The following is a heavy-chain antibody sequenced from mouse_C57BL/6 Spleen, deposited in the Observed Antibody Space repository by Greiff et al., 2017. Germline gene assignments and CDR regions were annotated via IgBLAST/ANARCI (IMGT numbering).Heavy chain of an antibody. Sequence: VQLQQSGAELAKPGASVKLSCKASGYTFNSYWMHWVKQRPGQGLEWIGYINPSSGYTKYNQKFKDKATLTAYKSSSTAYMQLSSLTSEDSAVYYCAREEGYYRYFDVWGTGTTVTVSS. D-gene: IGHD2-2*01. V-gene: IGHV1-7*01. CDR2: INPSSGYT. CDR1: GYTFNSYW. J-gene: IGHJ1*03. CDR3: AREEGYYRYFDV.